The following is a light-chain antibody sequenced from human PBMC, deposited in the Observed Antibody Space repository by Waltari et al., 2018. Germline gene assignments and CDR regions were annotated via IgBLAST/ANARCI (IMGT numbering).Light chain of an antibody. CDR2: GAS. Sequence: VLTQSPGTLSLSPGERATLSCRASQSLTKKYLAWYQQKPGHAPRLLIYGASSRAAGIPDRFSGSVSVTDFTLTISRLEPEDSAVYYCQQYGSSIMYTFGQGTKLEIK. CDR1: QSLTKKY. J-gene: IGKJ2*01. V-gene: IGKV3-20*01. CDR3: QQYGSSIMYT.